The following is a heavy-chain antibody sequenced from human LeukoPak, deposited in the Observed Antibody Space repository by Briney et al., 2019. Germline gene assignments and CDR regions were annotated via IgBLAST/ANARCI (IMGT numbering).Heavy chain of an antibody. CDR3: AKDIKLLRYFDWLFVLDY. D-gene: IGHD3-9*01. Sequence: GGSLRLSCAASGFTFDDYAMHWVRQAPGKGLEWVSLISGDGGSTYYADSVKGRFTISRDNSKNSLYLQMNSLRTEDTALYYCAKDIKLLRYFDWLFVLDYWGQGTLVTVSS. CDR2: ISGDGGST. V-gene: IGHV3-43*02. J-gene: IGHJ4*02. CDR1: GFTFDDYA.